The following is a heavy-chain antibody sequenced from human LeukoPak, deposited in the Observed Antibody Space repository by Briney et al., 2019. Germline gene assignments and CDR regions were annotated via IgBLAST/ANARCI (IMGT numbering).Heavy chain of an antibody. V-gene: IGHV1-69*04. Sequence: GSSVKVSCKASGGTFSSYAISWVRQAPGQGRDWMGRIIPIFGIANYAQKFQDRVTITADKSTSTAYMELSSLRSEDTAVYYCARDDYGRRENAFDIWGQGTMVTVSS. CDR3: ARDDYGRRENAFDI. CDR1: GGTFSSYA. CDR2: IIPIFGIA. J-gene: IGHJ3*02. D-gene: IGHD4-17*01.